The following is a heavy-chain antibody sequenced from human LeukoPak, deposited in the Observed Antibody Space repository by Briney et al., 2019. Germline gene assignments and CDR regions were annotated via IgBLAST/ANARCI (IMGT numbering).Heavy chain of an antibody. CDR2: ISYDGSNK. Sequence: PGGSLRLSCAASGFTFSSYAMHWVRQAPGKGLEWVAVISYDGSNKYYADSVKGRFTISRDNSKNTLYLQMNSLRAEDTAVYYCAREGRWIQLWADYFDYWGQGAQVTVSS. D-gene: IGHD5-18*01. CDR3: AREGRWIQLWADYFDY. CDR1: GFTFSSYA. V-gene: IGHV3-30*04. J-gene: IGHJ4*02.